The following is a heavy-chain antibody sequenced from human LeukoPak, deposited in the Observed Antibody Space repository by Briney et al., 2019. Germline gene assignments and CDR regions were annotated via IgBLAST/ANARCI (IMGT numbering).Heavy chain of an antibody. CDR2: IIPIFGTA. J-gene: IGHJ4*02. V-gene: IGHV1-69*13. D-gene: IGHD1-26*01. CDR3: ARGLVGATTSGVDY. CDR1: GYTFTSYD. Sequence: SVKVSCKASGYTFTSYDINWVRQAPGRGLEWMGGIIPIFGTANYAQKFQGRVTITADESTSTAYMELSSLRSEDTAVYYCARGLVGATTSGVDYWGQGTLVTVSS.